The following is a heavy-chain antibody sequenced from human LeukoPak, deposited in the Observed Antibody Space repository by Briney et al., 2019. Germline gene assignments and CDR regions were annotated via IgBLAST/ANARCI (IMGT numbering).Heavy chain of an antibody. D-gene: IGHD3-10*01. J-gene: IGHJ5*02. V-gene: IGHV3-15*01. Sequence: SWIRQHPGKGLEWVGRIKSKTDGGTTDYAAPVKGRFTISRDDSKNTLYLQMNSLKTEDTAVYYCTRSPVRGVIWFDPWGQGTLVTVSS. CDR3: TRSPVRGVIWFDP. CDR2: IKSKTDGGTT.